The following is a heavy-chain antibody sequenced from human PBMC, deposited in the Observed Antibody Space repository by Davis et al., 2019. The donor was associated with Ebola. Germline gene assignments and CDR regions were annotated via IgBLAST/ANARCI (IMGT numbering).Heavy chain of an antibody. CDR2: ISWNSGSI. CDR3: AKDSPLDSSGYSIGFDY. V-gene: IGHV3-9*01. D-gene: IGHD3-22*01. CDR1: GFTFDDYA. Sequence: SLKISCAASGFTFDDYAMHWVRQAPGKGLEWVSGISWNSGSIGYADSVKGRFTISRDNAKNSLYLQMNSLRAEDTALYYCAKDSPLDSSGYSIGFDYWGQGTLVTVSS. J-gene: IGHJ4*02.